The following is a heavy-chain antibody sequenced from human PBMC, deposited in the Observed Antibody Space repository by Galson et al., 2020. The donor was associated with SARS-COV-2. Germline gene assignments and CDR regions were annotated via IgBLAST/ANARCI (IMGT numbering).Heavy chain of an antibody. Sequence: ASVKVSCKASGYTFTSYDINWVRQATGQGLEWMGWMNPNSGNTGYAQKFQGRVTMTRNTSISTAYMELSSLRSEDTAVYYCARGKEGDFWSGYYYYYYYMDVWGKGTTVTVSS. CDR3: ARGKEGDFWSGYYYYYYYMDV. CDR1: GYTFTSYD. D-gene: IGHD3-3*01. V-gene: IGHV1-8*01. J-gene: IGHJ6*03. CDR2: MNPNSGNT.